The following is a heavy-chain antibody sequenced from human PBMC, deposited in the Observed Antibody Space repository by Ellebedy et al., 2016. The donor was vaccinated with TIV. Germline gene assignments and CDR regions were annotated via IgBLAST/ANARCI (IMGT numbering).Heavy chain of an antibody. CDR2: IYYSGST. Sequence: SETLSLTXTVSGGSISSYYWSWIRQPPGKGLEWIGYIYYSGSTNYNPSLKSRVTISVDTSKNQFSLKLSSVTAADTAVYYCASSLGELSLYVYWGQGTLVTVSS. D-gene: IGHD3-16*02. V-gene: IGHV4-59*13. J-gene: IGHJ4*02. CDR1: GGSISSYY. CDR3: ASSLGELSLYVY.